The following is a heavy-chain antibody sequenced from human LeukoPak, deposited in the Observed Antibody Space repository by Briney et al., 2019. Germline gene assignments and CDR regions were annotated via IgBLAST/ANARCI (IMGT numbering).Heavy chain of an antibody. V-gene: IGHV3-7*01. D-gene: IGHD1-26*01. J-gene: IGHJ4*02. Sequence: GGSLRLSCAASGFTFSSYWMSWVRQAPGKGLEWVSNIKQDGSEKYYVDSVKGRFTISRDNAKNSLYLQMNSLRAEDTAVYYCARVRFVVGAAKPSYFDYWGQGTLVTVSS. CDR3: ARVRFVVGAAKPSYFDY. CDR2: IKQDGSEK. CDR1: GFTFSSYW.